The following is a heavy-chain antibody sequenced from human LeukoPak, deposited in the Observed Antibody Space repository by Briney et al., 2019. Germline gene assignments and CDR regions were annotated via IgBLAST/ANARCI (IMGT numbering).Heavy chain of an antibody. CDR1: GFTVSSNY. CDR3: ARDPYSGSYGDYYYYYMDV. V-gene: IGHV3-66*01. Sequence: GGSLRLSCAASGFTVSSNYMSWVRQAPGKGLEWVSVIYSGGSTYYADSVKGRFTISRDNSKNTLYLQMNSLRAEDTAVYYCARDPYSGSYGDYYYYYMDVWGKGTTVTISS. CDR2: IYSGGST. J-gene: IGHJ6*03. D-gene: IGHD1-26*01.